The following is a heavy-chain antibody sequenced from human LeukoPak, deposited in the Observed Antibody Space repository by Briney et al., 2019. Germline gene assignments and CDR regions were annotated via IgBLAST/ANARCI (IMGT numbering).Heavy chain of an antibody. J-gene: IGHJ4*02. CDR3: AKHVGATTTNFDD. D-gene: IGHD1-26*01. V-gene: IGHV3-23*01. Sequence: GGSLRLSCEASGFTFSSYTMNWVRQAPGKGLEWVSGLSGSGVGTDYADSVKGRFTISRDNSRNTMYLQMNSLRAEDTAVYYCAKHVGATTTNFDDWGQGTLVTVSS. CDR1: GFTFSSYT. CDR2: LSGSGVGT.